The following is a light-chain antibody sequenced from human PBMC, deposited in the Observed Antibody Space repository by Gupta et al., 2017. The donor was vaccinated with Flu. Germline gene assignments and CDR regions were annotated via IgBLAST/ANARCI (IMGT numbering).Light chain of an antibody. J-gene: IGKJ1*01. V-gene: IGKV1-39*01. CDR2: DAS. Sequence: DFEITHSPSSLSASVGDRVTITCRASQSIQRYLHWYQQKPGKAPKVLVYDASNLQSGVPSRFSGSGFGTDFTLTISKLQPEDFGTYYCQQTVSTPSTFGQGTKVEIK. CDR1: QSIQRY. CDR3: QQTVSTPST.